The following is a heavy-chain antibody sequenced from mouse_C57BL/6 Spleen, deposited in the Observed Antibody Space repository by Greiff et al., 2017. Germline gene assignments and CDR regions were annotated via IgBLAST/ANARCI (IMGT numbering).Heavy chain of an antibody. J-gene: IGHJ2*01. CDR2: INPSNGGT. CDR1: GYTFTSYW. V-gene: IGHV1-53*01. CDR3: ARVDYSNSYYFDD. D-gene: IGHD2-5*01. Sequence: QVQLKQPGTELVKPGASVKLSCKASGYTFTSYWMHWVKQRPGQGLEWIGNINPSNGGTNYNEKFKSKATLTVDKSSSTAYMQLSSLTSEDSAVYYCARVDYSNSYYFDDWGQGTTRTVSS.